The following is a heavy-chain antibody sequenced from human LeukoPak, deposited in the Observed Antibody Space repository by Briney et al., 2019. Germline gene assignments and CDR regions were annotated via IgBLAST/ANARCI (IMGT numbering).Heavy chain of an antibody. J-gene: IGHJ5*02. CDR1: GFTFSSYW. Sequence: GGSLRLSCAASGFTFSSYWMHWVRQAPGKGLVWVSGIDIPGNTYYPDSVKGRFTMSRESAKNSLYLQMNSLRAGDTAVYYCARAVAGTYWFDPWGQGTLVTVSS. V-gene: IGHV3-13*01. D-gene: IGHD6-19*01. CDR2: IDIPGNT. CDR3: ARAVAGTYWFDP.